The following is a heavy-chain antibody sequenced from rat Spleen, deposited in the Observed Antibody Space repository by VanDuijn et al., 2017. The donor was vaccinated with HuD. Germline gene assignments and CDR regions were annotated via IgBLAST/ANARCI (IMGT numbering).Heavy chain of an antibody. V-gene: IGHV5-31*01. CDR2: ITNAAGKV. D-gene: IGHD4-3*01. CDR1: GFTFNNYW. Sequence: EVQLVESGGGLVQPGRSLKLSCVASGFTFNNYWMSWIRQAPGKGLEWVASITNAAGKVHYPDSVKGRFTISRDNAKNTQYLQMDSLRSEDTATYYCARYDSGYFDYWGQGVMVTVSS. CDR3: ARYDSGYFDY. J-gene: IGHJ2*01.